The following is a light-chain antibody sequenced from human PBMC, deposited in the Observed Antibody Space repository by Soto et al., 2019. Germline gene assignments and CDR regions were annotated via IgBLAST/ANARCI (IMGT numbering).Light chain of an antibody. Sequence: DIQMTQSPSTLSASVGDRVTITCRASQSISSWLAWYQQKPGKAPKLLIYDASSLESGVPSRFSGSGSGTEFTLTLSSLQPDDFATYYCQQYNSYSPVFGQGTKVEIK. V-gene: IGKV1-5*01. CDR1: QSISSW. J-gene: IGKJ1*01. CDR3: QQYNSYSPV. CDR2: DAS.